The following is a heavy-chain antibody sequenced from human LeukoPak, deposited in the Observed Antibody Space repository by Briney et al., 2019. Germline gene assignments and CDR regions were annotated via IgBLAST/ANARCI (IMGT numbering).Heavy chain of an antibody. CDR1: GFIFSRYW. Sequence: GGSLRLSCAASGFIFSRYWMNWVRQAPGKGLERVANIKQDGSEKNYVDSVKGRFTISRDNAKNSLYLQMNSLRAEDTAVYYCMVTTRSGPFDYWGQGTLVTVSS. V-gene: IGHV3-7*01. D-gene: IGHD1-1*01. CDR3: MVTTRSGPFDY. J-gene: IGHJ4*02. CDR2: IKQDGSEK.